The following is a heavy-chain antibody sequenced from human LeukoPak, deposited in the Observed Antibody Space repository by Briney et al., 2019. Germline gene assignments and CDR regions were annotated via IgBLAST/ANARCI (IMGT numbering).Heavy chain of an antibody. Sequence: GGSPRLSCAASGFTFSDYYMSWIRQAPGKGLEWVSYISSSGSTIYYADSVKGRFTISRDNAKNSLYLQMNSLRAEDTAVYYCARGGFDYYDSSGYYFLGDYWGQGTLVTVSS. V-gene: IGHV3-11*01. CDR2: ISSSGSTI. CDR1: GFTFSDYY. D-gene: IGHD3-22*01. CDR3: ARGGFDYYDSSGYYFLGDY. J-gene: IGHJ4*02.